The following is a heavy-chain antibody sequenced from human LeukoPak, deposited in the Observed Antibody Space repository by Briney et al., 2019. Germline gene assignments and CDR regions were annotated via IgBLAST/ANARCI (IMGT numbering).Heavy chain of an antibody. V-gene: IGHV3-21*01. CDR1: GFTFNNYN. J-gene: IGHJ5*02. CDR2: ITSSGTYI. Sequence: GGSLRLSCAASGFTFNNYNMNWVRQAPGKALEWVSSITSSGTYIFYADSVKGRFTISRDNAKNSLYLQMNSLRAEDTAVYYCAGDHSSSWYGSNWFDPWGQGTLVTVSS. CDR3: AGDHSSSWYGSNWFDP. D-gene: IGHD6-13*01.